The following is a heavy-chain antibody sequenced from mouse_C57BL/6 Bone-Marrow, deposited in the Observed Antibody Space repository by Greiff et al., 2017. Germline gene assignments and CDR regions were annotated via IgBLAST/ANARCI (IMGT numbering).Heavy chain of an antibody. CDR1: GFNFKDYY. Sequence: VHVKQSGAELVRPGASVKLSCTASGFNFKDYYMHWVKQRPEQGLEWIGWIDPENGDTEYASKFQGKATITADTSSNTAYLQLSSLTSEDAAVYYCTAEAMDYWGQGTSVTVSS. CDR2: IDPENGDT. V-gene: IGHV14-4*01. J-gene: IGHJ4*01. CDR3: TAEAMDY.